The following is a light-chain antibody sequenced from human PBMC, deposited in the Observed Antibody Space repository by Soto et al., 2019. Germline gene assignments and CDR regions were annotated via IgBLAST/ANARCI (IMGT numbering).Light chain of an antibody. CDR3: QQYYSTPWT. CDR2: WAS. J-gene: IGKJ1*01. Sequence: DIVMTQSPDSLAVSLGERATINCKSSQSVLHSSNNENYLAWYQQKPGQPPKLLIYWASTRESGVPDRFSGSGSGTDFTLTISSLQAEDVAVYYCQQYYSTPWTFCQGTKVEIK. V-gene: IGKV4-1*01. CDR1: QSVLHSSNNENY.